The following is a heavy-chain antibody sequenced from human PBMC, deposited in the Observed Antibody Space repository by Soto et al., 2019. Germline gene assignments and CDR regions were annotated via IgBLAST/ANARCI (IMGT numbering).Heavy chain of an antibody. Sequence: PGGSLRLSCAASGFRFCNYGIHWVRQAPGKGLEWVAVISFDESNKYYADSVKGRFTISRDNSKNTLYLEVNSLRPEDTGVYYCAKSSSSVYYYYYGLDVWGQGTTVTVSS. J-gene: IGHJ6*02. CDR2: ISFDESNK. CDR1: GFRFCNYG. CDR3: AKSSSSVYYYYYGLDV. D-gene: IGHD6-6*01. V-gene: IGHV3-30*18.